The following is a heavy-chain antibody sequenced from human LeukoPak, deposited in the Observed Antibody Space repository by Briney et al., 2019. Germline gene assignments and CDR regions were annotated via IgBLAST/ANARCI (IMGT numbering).Heavy chain of an antibody. CDR3: AGEDGIVGDSSAFDI. CDR1: GFTFSTYT. V-gene: IGHV3-21*01. D-gene: IGHD1-26*01. Sequence: KSGGSLRLSCATSGFTFSTYTMNWVRQAPEKGLEWVSSINGRSNYIYYADSVEGRFTISRDNAKNSLYLQMNSLRVEDTAVYYCAGEDGIVGDSSAFDIWGQGTMVTVSS. J-gene: IGHJ3*02. CDR2: INGRSNYI.